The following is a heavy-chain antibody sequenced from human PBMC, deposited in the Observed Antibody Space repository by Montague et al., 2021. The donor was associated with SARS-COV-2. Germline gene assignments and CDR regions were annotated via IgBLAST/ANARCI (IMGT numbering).Heavy chain of an antibody. V-gene: IGHV4-39*01. CDR2: FYYAGGT. CDR3: ARLYGSSFDY. CDR1: GGSVSRISSH. J-gene: IGHJ4*02. D-gene: IGHD4-17*01. Sequence: SETLSLTCTVSGGSVSRISSHWGWIRQPPGKGLEYIGSFYYAGGTQYNPSLKSRVTISVDTSNDQFSLKMNSVTAADTAVYFCARLYGSSFDYWCQGTLVTVSS.